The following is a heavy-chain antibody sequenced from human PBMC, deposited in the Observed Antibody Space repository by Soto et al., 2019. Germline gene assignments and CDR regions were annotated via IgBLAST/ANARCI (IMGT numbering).Heavy chain of an antibody. CDR3: AKDQGAAGNLYGMDV. V-gene: IGHV3-9*01. D-gene: IGHD3-10*01. Sequence: PGGSLRLSCAASGFTFDDYAMHWVRQAPGKGPEWVSGISWNSGSIGYADSVKGRFTISRDNAKNSLYLQMNSLRAEDTALYYCAKDQGAAGNLYGMDVWGQGTTVTVSS. CDR2: ISWNSGSI. CDR1: GFTFDDYA. J-gene: IGHJ6*02.